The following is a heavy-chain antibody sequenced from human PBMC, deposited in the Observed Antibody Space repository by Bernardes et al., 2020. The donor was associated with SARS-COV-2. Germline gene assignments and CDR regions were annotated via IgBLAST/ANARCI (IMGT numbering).Heavy chain of an antibody. V-gene: IGHV3-9*01. J-gene: IGHJ5*02. CDR1: GFTFADYA. Sequence: GGSLRLSCAASGFTFADYAMHWVRQAPGKGLEWVSGISWNSGSIGYADSVKGRFTISRDNAKNSLYLQMNSLRAEDTALYYCATLDVNWFDPWGQGTLVTVSS. CDR2: ISWNSGSI. CDR3: ATLDVNWFDP. D-gene: IGHD3-3*01.